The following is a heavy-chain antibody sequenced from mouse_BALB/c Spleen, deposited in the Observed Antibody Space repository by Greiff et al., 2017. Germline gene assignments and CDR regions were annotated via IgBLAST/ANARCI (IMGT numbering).Heavy chain of an antibody. D-gene: IGHD2-4*01. V-gene: IGHV5-17*02. CDR1: GFTFSSFG. Sequence: EVQLVESGGGLVQPGGSRKLSCAASGFTFSSFGMHWVRQAPEKGLEWVAYISSGSSTIYYADTVKGRFTISRDNPKNTLFLQMTSLRSEDTAMYYCARPYYDYDEAWFAYWGQGTLVTVSA. J-gene: IGHJ3*01. CDR2: ISSGSSTI. CDR3: ARPYYDYDEAWFAY.